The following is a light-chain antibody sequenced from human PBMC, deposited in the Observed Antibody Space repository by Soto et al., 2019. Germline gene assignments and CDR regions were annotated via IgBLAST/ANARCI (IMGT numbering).Light chain of an antibody. CDR2: EVS. V-gene: IGLV2-8*01. Sequence: QSVLTQPPSASGSPGQSVTISCTGTSSDIGGYDYVSWYQQHPGKAPKLIIYEVSKRPSGVPDRFSGSKSGNTASLTVSGLQAEDEADYYCSSYAGSNNLVFAGGT. J-gene: IGLJ3*02. CDR1: SSDIGGYDY. CDR3: SSYAGSNNLV.